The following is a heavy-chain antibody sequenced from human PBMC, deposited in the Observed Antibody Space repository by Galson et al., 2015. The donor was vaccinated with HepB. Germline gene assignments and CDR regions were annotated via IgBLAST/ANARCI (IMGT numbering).Heavy chain of an antibody. J-gene: IGHJ6*03. V-gene: IGHV1-69*13. CDR2: IIPIFGTA. Sequence: SVKVSCKASGGTFSSYAISWVRQAPGQGLEWMGGIIPIFGTANYAQKFQGRVTITADESTSTAYMELSSLRSEDTAVYYRARDRDITIFGVVTDGTYYYMDVWGKGTTVTVSS. CDR1: GGTFSSYA. D-gene: IGHD3-3*01. CDR3: ARDRDITIFGVVTDGTYYYMDV.